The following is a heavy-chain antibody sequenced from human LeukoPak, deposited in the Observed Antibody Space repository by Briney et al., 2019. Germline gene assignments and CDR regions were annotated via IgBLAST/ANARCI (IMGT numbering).Heavy chain of an antibody. D-gene: IGHD6-13*01. CDR2: IYYSGST. V-gene: IGHV4-59*01. CDR3: ARVTAEADTKDPYFDL. CDR1: GGSISSYY. J-gene: IGHJ2*01. Sequence: SETLSLTCTVSGGSISSYYWSWIRQPPGKGLEWIGDIYYSGSTNYNPSLKSRVTISVDTSKNQFSLKLSSVTAADTAVYYCARVTAEADTKDPYFDLWGRGTMVTVSS.